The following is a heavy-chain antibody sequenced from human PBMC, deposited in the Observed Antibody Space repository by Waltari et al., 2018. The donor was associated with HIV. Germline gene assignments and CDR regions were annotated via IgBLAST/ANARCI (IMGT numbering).Heavy chain of an antibody. CDR2: IWYDGSNK. J-gene: IGHJ6*02. D-gene: IGHD2-21*01. CDR1: GFPFSSYG. V-gene: IGHV3-33*01. CDR3: ASSYSYYGMDV. Sequence: QVQLVESGGGVVQPGRSLRLSCAASGFPFSSYGLHWVRQAPGKGLEWVAVIWYDGSNKYYADSVKGRFTISRDNSKNTLYLQMNSLRAEDTAVYYCASSYSYYGMDVWGQGTTVTVSS.